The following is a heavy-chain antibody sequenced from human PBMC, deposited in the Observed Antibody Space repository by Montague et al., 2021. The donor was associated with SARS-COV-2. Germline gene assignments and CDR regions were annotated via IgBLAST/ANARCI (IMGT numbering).Heavy chain of an antibody. V-gene: IGHV3-33*01. CDR1: GFTFSSYG. D-gene: IGHD1-26*01. Sequence: SLRLSCAASGFTFSSYGMHWVRQAPGKGLEWVAVIWYDGSNKYYADSVKGRFTISRDNSKNTLYPQMNSLRAEDTAVYYCARDTMRGSYYADAFDIWGQGTMVTVSS. J-gene: IGHJ3*02. CDR3: ARDTMRGSYYADAFDI. CDR2: IWYDGSNK.